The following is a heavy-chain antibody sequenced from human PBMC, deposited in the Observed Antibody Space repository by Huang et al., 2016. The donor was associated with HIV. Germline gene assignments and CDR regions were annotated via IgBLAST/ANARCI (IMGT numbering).Heavy chain of an antibody. CDR1: GFDFSSYA. CDR2: ISNDGNNM. D-gene: IGHD6-13*01. CDR3: ARGGILGTSWYRPFDY. J-gene: IGHJ4*02. Sequence: QVQLGESGGGVVQPEKSLRLSCAASGFDFSSYAMTWVPQAPGKGPQWLAVISNDGNNMYYSDSVKGRFIISRDNSKNTLYLQMNSLRGEDTAIYYCARGGILGTSWYRPFDYWGQGTLVTVSS. V-gene: IGHV3-30-3*01.